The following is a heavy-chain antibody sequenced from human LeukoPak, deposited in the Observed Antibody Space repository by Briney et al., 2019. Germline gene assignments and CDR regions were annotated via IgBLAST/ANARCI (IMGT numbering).Heavy chain of an antibody. CDR1: GFTFSSYS. V-gene: IGHV3-21*01. Sequence: GGSLRLSCAASGFTFSSYSMNWVRQAPGKGLEWVSSISSSSYIYYADSVKGRFTISRDNAKNSLYLQMNSLRAEDTAVYYCARDPLLRYFDWWGQGTLVTVSS. CDR3: ARDPLLRYFDW. D-gene: IGHD3-9*01. J-gene: IGHJ4*02. CDR2: ISSSSYI.